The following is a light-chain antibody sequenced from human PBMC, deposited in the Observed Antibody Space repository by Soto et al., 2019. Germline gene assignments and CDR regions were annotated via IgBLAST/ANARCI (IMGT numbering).Light chain of an antibody. CDR3: QQTYRLPWT. Sequence: DIQMTQSPSSLSASVGDRFTITFLASQSISSYLNWYQQKPGKAPMLLIYSASSLQSGVPSRFSGSGSGTDLTLTINSLQPEDFATYICQQTYRLPWTFGQGTKVDIK. J-gene: IGKJ1*01. CDR1: QSISSY. V-gene: IGKV1-39*01. CDR2: SAS.